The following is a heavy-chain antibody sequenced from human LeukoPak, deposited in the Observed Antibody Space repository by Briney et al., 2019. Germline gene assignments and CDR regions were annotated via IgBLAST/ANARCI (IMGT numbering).Heavy chain of an antibody. D-gene: IGHD5-18*01. CDR2: ISSSGSTI. Sequence: GGSLRLSCAASGFTFSSYEMNWVRQAPGKGLEWVSYISSSGSTIYYADSVKGRFTISRDNAKNSLYLQMNSLRAEDTAVYYCARDLSGVAGYTYGRGIDYWGQGTLVTVS. J-gene: IGHJ4*02. CDR3: ARDLSGVAGYTYGRGIDY. CDR1: GFTFSSYE. V-gene: IGHV3-48*03.